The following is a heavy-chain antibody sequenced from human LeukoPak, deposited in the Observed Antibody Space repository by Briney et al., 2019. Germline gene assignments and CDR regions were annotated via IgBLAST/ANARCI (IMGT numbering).Heavy chain of an antibody. J-gene: IGHJ4*02. CDR2: ISGSGGST. V-gene: IGHV3-23*01. Sequence: GGSLRLSRAASGFTFSSYAMSWVRQAPGKGLEWVSVISGSGGSTSYADSVKGRFTISRDNSMNTLYLQMNSLRAEDTAVYYCAKDDRIQTRRYSYNYWGQGTLVTVSS. D-gene: IGHD5-18*01. CDR1: GFTFSSYA. CDR3: AKDDRIQTRRYSYNY.